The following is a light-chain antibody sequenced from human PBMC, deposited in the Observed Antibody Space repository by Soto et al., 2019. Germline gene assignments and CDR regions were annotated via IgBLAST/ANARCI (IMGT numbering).Light chain of an antibody. J-gene: IGLJ3*02. CDR1: SSNIGKNY. CDR3: SVWDANLSAWV. V-gene: IGLV1-47*01. CDR2: RNN. Sequence: QSVLTQPPPASGTPGQRVTISCSGSSSNIGKNYVYWYQQLPGTAPKLLIYRNNQRPSGVPDQFSGSKSGTSASLAISGLRSEDEADYYCSVWDANLSAWVFGGGTKLTVL.